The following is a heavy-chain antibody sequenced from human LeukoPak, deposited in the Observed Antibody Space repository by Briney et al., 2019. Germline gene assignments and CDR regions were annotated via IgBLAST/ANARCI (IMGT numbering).Heavy chain of an antibody. J-gene: IGHJ4*02. Sequence: GGSLRLSCAASGFTVSSYSMNWVRQAPGKGLEWVGRIKSKADGETIDYAAPVKGRFTFSRDDSKNMLYLQMNSLKSEDTAVYYCSTLTSRGLSDSWGQGTLVTVSS. CDR2: IKSKADGETI. CDR1: GFTVSSYS. D-gene: IGHD1-20*01. V-gene: IGHV3-15*07. CDR3: STLTSRGLSDS.